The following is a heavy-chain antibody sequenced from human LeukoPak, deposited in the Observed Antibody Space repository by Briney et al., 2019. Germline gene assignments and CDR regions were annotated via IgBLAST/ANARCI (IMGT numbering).Heavy chain of an antibody. J-gene: IGHJ4*02. V-gene: IGHV3-74*03. CDR3: ARVSFCPRCHFDY. CDR1: GFRFSIYW. Sequence: PGGSLRLSCAASGFRFSIYWMHCVRQAPGKGLVWVARISPDGSSALSADSVRGRFTISRDNADNTLYLQLNSLRAEDTAVYYCARVSFCPRCHFDYWGQGTLVTVSS. D-gene: IGHD2/OR15-2a*01. CDR2: ISPDGSSA.